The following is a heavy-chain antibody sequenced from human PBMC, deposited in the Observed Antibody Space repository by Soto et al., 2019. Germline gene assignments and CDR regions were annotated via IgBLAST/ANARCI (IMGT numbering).Heavy chain of an antibody. J-gene: IGHJ4*02. CDR2: ISYDGSNK. D-gene: IGHD3-22*01. Sequence: GGSLRLSCAASGFTFSSYGMHWVRQAPGKGLEWVAVISYDGSNKYYADSVKGRFTISRDNSKNTLYLQMNSLRAEDTAVYYCAKDKDHYYDSSGYPLDYWGQGTLVTVSS. V-gene: IGHV3-30*18. CDR1: GFTFSSYG. CDR3: AKDKDHYYDSSGYPLDY.